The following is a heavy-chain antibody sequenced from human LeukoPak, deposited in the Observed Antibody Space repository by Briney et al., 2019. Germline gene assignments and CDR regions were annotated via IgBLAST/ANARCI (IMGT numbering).Heavy chain of an antibody. D-gene: IGHD3-22*01. CDR1: GFTFSSYG. CDR3: ASAWHLGIVVVMLDN. CDR2: ISYDGSNK. Sequence: GRSLRLSCAASGFTFSSYGMHWVRQAPGKGLEWVAVISYDGSNKYYADSVKGRFTISRDNSKNTLYLQMNSLRAEDTAVYYCASAWHLGIVVVMLDNWGQGTLVTVSS. V-gene: IGHV3-30*03. J-gene: IGHJ4*02.